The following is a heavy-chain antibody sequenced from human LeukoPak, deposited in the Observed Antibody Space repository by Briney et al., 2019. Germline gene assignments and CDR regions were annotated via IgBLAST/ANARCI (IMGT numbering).Heavy chain of an antibody. V-gene: IGHV3-43*02. CDR1: GFTFSSYG. D-gene: IGHD1-26*01. CDR2: ISGDGGST. CDR3: ATEIVGASGGFDY. J-gene: IGHJ4*02. Sequence: GGSLRLSCAASGFTFSSYGMHWVRQAPGKGLEWVSLISGDGGSTYYADSVKGRFTISRDNSKNSLYLQMNSLRTEDTALYYCATEIVGASGGFDYWGQGTLVTVSS.